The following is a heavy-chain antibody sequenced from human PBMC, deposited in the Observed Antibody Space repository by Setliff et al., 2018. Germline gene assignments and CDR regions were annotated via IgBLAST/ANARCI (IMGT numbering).Heavy chain of an antibody. J-gene: IGHJ4*02. CDR2: VYDSGTT. D-gene: IGHD2-2*01. Sequence: SETLSLTCTVPGGSISSISYYWGWIRQPPGKGLEWIGTVYDSGTTYYNPSLKSRVTIFVDTSKNQFSLNLNSVTAVDTGVYYCASCRYQVPYDYWGQGILVTVSS. CDR3: ASCRYQVPYDY. CDR1: GGSISSISYY. V-gene: IGHV4-39*01.